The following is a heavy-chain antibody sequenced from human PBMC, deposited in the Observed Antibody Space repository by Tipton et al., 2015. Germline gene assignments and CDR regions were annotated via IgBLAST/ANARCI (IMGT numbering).Heavy chain of an antibody. D-gene: IGHD3-10*01. CDR1: GGSINSSNW. V-gene: IGHV4-4*02. CDR2: IYHSGST. J-gene: IGHJ4*02. Sequence: GLVKPSGTLSLTCAVSGGSINSSNWWSWVRQPPGKGLEWIGEIYHSGSTNYNPSLKSRVTMSVDKSEKEFSLKLSSVTAADTAVYYCARETTTGRVWLGDPIGAYFDYWGQGTLVTVSS. CDR3: ARETTTGRVWLGDPIGAYFDY.